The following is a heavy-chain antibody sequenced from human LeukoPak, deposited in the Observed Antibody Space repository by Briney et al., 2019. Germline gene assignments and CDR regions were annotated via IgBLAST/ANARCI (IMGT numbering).Heavy chain of an antibody. V-gene: IGHV1-2*02. CDR3: ARDHSIYFYGSGSFADY. D-gene: IGHD3-10*01. Sequence: ASVKVSCKASGYTFTGYHIHWVRQAPGQGLEWMGWINPNTGGTNYAQKFQGRVTMTRDTSISTAYMELSSLRSDDTAVYYCARDHSIYFYGSGSFADYWGQGNLVTVSS. J-gene: IGHJ4*02. CDR1: GYTFTGYH. CDR2: INPNTGGT.